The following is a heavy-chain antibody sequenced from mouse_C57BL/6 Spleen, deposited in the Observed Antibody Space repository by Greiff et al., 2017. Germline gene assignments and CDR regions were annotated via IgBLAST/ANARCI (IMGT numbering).Heavy chain of an antibody. J-gene: IGHJ3*01. V-gene: IGHV1-55*01. D-gene: IGHD3-3*01. CDR2: IYPGSGST. Sequence: VQLQQPGAELVKPGASVKMSCKASGYTFTSYWITWVKQRPGQGLEWIGDIYPGSGSTYYNEKFKGKATLTADKSSSTAYMELRSLTSEDSAVYFCARQGHSYWGQGTLVTVSA. CDR3: ARQGHSY. CDR1: GYTFTSYW.